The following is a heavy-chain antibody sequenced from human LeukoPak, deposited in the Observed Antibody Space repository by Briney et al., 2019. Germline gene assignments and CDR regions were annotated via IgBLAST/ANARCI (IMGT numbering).Heavy chain of an antibody. V-gene: IGHV1-69*05. Sequence: SVEVSCKASGGTFISYAISWVRQAPGQGLEWMGRIIPIFGTANYAQKFQGRVTITTDESTSTAYMELSSLRSEDTAVYYCARDRYLRRIAVAGTWGQGTLVTVSS. CDR1: GGTFISYA. CDR2: IIPIFGTA. CDR3: ARDRYLRRIAVAGT. D-gene: IGHD6-19*01. J-gene: IGHJ5*02.